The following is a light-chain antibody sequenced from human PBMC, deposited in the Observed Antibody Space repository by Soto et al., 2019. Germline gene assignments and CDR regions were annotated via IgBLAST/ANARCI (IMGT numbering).Light chain of an antibody. V-gene: IGKV3-20*01. Sequence: EIVLTQSPGTLSLSPGEIVTLSCRASQSISNNHLAWYQQKPGQAPRLLIHGISNRATGIPDRFSGSGSGTDFTLTFSRLEPEDFAVYYCEYYGSSITFGGGTKV. CDR2: GIS. CDR3: EYYGSSIT. J-gene: IGKJ4*01. CDR1: QSISNNH.